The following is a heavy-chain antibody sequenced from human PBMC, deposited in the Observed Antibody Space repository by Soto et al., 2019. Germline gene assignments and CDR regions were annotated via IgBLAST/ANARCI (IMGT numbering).Heavy chain of an antibody. D-gene: IGHD3-3*01. J-gene: IGHJ6*03. CDR1: GDSHY. CDR2: VCYSGST. CDR3: ASGTSYDAPTGFYTNYYMDL. Sequence: QAQLRESGPGLVKPSETLSLTCTFSGDSHYWVWIRQPPGKGLEWIGRVCYSGSTCSRGTTYYNPSLKSRVTVSVQTSENHLSFNLNFVTAADTAVYYCASGTSYDAPTGFYTNYYMDLWGRGATITVSS. V-gene: IGHV4-39*02.